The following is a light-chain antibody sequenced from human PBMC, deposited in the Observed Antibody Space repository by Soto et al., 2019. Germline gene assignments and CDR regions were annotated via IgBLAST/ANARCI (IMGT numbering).Light chain of an antibody. CDR2: KAS. V-gene: IGKV1-5*03. CDR3: QHYNSHST. CDR1: QSISSW. Sequence: DIQMTQSPSTLSASVGDRVTITCRASQSISSWLAWYQQKPGKAPKLLIYKASSLESGVPSRFSGSGSGTEFTLTISSLQPDDFATYYCQHYNSHSTFGGGT. J-gene: IGKJ4*01.